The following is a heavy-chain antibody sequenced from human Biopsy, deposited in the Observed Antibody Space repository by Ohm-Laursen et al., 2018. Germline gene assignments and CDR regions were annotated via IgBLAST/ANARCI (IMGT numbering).Heavy chain of an antibody. CDR1: EFIFSRFW. CDR3: TGAEAGSGSLLYFDY. CDR2: INSDGSST. V-gene: IGHV3-74*01. Sequence: SLRLSCTASEFIFSRFWMYWVRQAPGKGLVWVSRINSDGSSTNYADAVKGRFTISRDNDKNTVFLQMNSLRAEDTAVYYCTGAEAGSGSLLYFDYWGQGTLVTVSS. J-gene: IGHJ4*02. D-gene: IGHD3-10*01.